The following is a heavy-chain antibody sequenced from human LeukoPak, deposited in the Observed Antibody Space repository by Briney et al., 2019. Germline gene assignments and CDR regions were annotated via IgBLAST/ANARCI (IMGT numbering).Heavy chain of an antibody. CDR3: ARFGVDYDMDV. V-gene: IGHV4-59*11. Sequence: SETLSLTCSVSGGSISGHYWTWVRQPPGKGLEWIGQIHYTRKPDYNPSLKSRITISVDTSKNQVSLQVSSVTAADSAIYYCARFGVDYDMDVWGHGTTVTVFS. CDR1: GGSISGHY. J-gene: IGHJ6*02. CDR2: IHYTRKP. D-gene: IGHD3-16*01.